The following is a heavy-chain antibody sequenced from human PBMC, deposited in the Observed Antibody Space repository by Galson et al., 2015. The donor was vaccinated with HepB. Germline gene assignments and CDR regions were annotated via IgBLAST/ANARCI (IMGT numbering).Heavy chain of an antibody. Sequence: SLRLSCAASGFTFSSYWMHWVRQAPGKGLVWVSRISFDGNSATYADSVKGRFTISRDNAKNTLYLQMNRLRADDTAVYYCAARLGYCTSTSCSWGQGTLVTVSS. J-gene: IGHJ5*02. D-gene: IGHD2-2*01. CDR3: AARLGYCTSTSCS. V-gene: IGHV3-74*01. CDR1: GFTFSSYW. CDR2: ISFDGNSA.